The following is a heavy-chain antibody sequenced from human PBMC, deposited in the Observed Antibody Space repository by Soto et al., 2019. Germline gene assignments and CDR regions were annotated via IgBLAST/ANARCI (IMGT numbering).Heavy chain of an antibody. CDR2: INLYSGGT. Sequence: QVQLVQSGAEVKKTGASVKVSCEAPGHYFSGYYMYWVRQAPGHGLEWMGWINLYSGGTNYAQKFQGRVTMTRDTSITTGYMDLSGLTSDDTAVYYCASAPPYSGSSGYVELWGPGTLVTVSS. D-gene: IGHD3-22*01. V-gene: IGHV1-2*02. CDR1: GHYFSGYY. CDR3: ASAPPYSGSSGYVEL. J-gene: IGHJ4*02.